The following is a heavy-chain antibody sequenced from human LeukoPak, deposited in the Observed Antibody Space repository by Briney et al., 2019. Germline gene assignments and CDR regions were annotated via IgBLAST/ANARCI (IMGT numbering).Heavy chain of an antibody. Sequence: ASVKVSCKASGGTFSSYAISWVRQAPGQGLEWMGGIVPIFGTANYAQKFQGRVTITADESTSTAYMELSSLRSEDTAVYYCATRGEGWFDPWGQGTLVTVSS. V-gene: IGHV1-69*13. J-gene: IGHJ5*02. CDR1: GGTFSSYA. CDR2: IVPIFGTA. CDR3: ATRGEGWFDP.